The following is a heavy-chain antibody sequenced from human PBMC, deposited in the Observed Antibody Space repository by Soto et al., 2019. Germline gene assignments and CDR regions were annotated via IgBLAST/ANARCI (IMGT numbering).Heavy chain of an antibody. V-gene: IGHV1-2*02. CDR3: AREKDGLWFDP. CDR2: INPNSGGT. CDR1: GDTFTGYY. Sequence: ASVKVSCKASGDTFTGYYMHCVRQAPGQVLEWMGWINPNSGGTNYAQKFQGRVTMTRDTSISTAYMELSRLRSDDTAVYYCAREKDGLWFDPGGQVTLVTVCS. J-gene: IGHJ5*02. D-gene: IGHD2-15*01.